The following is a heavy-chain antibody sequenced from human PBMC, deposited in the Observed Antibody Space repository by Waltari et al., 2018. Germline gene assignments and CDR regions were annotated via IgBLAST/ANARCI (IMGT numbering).Heavy chain of an antibody. CDR1: GFTFSSYA. CDR2: ISGNFGST. V-gene: IGHV3-23*01. D-gene: IGHD3-10*01. J-gene: IGHJ1*01. Sequence: EVQLLESGGGLVQPGGSLRLSCVASGFTFSSYAMAWVRQAPGKGLECVSTISGNFGSTYYADSGKGRFTTSRDNSKNTLSLQMNSLRPEDTAIYYCAKVGLSYWAEYLQHWGQGTLVTVSS. CDR3: AKVGLSYWAEYLQH.